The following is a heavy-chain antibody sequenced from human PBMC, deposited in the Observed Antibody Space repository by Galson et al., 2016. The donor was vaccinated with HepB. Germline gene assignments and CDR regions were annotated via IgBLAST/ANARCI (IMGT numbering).Heavy chain of an antibody. J-gene: IGHJ4*02. CDR1: GFTFSSYA. V-gene: IGHV3-23*01. CDR3: AKDRGSSGYVYDGYFFDL. D-gene: IGHD5-12*01. CDR2: ISSSGNT. Sequence: SLRLSCAASGFTFSSYAMSWVRQASGKGLEWVSIISSSGNTYHADSLQGRLTISRDNSKNTLYRQMNALRADDTAEFYCAKDRGSSGYVYDGYFFDLWGQGTPVTVSS.